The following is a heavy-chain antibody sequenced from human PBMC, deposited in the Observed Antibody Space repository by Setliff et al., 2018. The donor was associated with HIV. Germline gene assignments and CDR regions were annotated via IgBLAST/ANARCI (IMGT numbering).Heavy chain of an antibody. J-gene: IGHJ5*02. CDR2: SYHTGSK. CDR1: GYPIDSGFY. CDR3: ARNHYYGSGKNRWFDP. V-gene: IGHV4-38-2*01. Sequence: SETLSLTCAVYGYPIDSGFYWGWIRQTPGKGLEWIASSYHTGSKYYNPSLKRRVTISVDTSKNQFSLKLTSVAAADTAVYYCARNHYYGSGKNRWFDPWGQGMLVTVSS. D-gene: IGHD3-10*01.